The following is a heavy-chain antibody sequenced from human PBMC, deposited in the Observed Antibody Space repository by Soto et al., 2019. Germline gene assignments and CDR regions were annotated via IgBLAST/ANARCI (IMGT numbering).Heavy chain of an antibody. CDR3: ARDVLNWFDP. J-gene: IGHJ5*02. V-gene: IGHV4-31*03. Sequence: SETLSLTCTVSGGSISSGGYYWSWIRQHPGKGLEWIGYIYYSGSTYYNPSLKSRVTISVDTSKNQFSLKLSSVTAADTAVYYCARDVLNWFDPWGQGALVTVSS. CDR2: IYYSGST. CDR1: GGSISSGGYY.